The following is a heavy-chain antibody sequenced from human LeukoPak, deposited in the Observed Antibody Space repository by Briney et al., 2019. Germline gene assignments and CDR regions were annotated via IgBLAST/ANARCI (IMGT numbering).Heavy chain of an antibody. V-gene: IGHV4-34*01. D-gene: IGHD6-13*01. CDR2: INHSGST. J-gene: IGHJ4*02. CDR1: GGSFSGYY. Sequence: SETLSLTCAVYGGSFSGYYWSWIRQPPGKGLEWIGEINHSGSTNYNPSLKSRVTISVDTSKNLFSLKVSSVTAADAAVYYCARGRSSSWSSFDYWGQGTLVTVSS. CDR3: ARGRSSSWSSFDY.